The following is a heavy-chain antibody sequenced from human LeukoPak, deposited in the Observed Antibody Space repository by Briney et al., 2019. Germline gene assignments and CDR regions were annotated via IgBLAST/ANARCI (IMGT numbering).Heavy chain of an antibody. CDR2: IYSGGST. V-gene: IGHV3-53*01. J-gene: IGHJ4*02. D-gene: IGHD2-15*01. Sequence: PGGSLRLSCAASGFTVSSNYMSWVRQAPGKGLEWVSVIYSGGSTYYADSVKGRFTISRDNSKNTLYVQMNSLRAEDTAVYYCARGSRGSELDYWGQGTLVTVSS. CDR1: GFTVSSNY. CDR3: ARGSRGSELDY.